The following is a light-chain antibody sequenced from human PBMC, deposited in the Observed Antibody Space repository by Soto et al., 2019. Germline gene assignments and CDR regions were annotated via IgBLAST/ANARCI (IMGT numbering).Light chain of an antibody. Sequence: ETVLTQSPGTLSLSPGERATLSCRASQSISSIYLAWYQQRPAQAPRLLIYGVSNRATGIPDRFSGSGSGTDFNLTISRVEPEDFAVYYCQQYGSSPWTFGQGTKVEIK. CDR3: QQYGSSPWT. CDR2: GVS. CDR1: QSISSIY. J-gene: IGKJ1*01. V-gene: IGKV3-20*01.